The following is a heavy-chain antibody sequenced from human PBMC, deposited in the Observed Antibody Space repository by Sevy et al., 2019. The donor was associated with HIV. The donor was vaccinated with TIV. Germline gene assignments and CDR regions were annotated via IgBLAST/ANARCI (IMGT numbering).Heavy chain of an antibody. J-gene: IGHJ4*02. D-gene: IGHD1-26*01. CDR2: ISGGVITI. V-gene: IGHV3-48*02. CDR3: ASGGTYFPY. Sequence: GGSLRLSCAASGFIFSSYGMNWVRQAPGRGLEWVSYISGGVITIYYADSVKVRFVISRDNARNSLSLQMNSLRDEDTAVYYCASGGTYFPYWGQGTLVTVSS. CDR1: GFIFSSYG.